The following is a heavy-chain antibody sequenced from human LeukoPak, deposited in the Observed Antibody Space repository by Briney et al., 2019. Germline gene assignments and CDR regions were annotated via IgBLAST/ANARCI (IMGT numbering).Heavy chain of an antibody. D-gene: IGHD1-7*01. CDR3: AGARGDWNFSFEY. J-gene: IGHJ4*02. CDR1: GFTVSTNY. CDR2: IYNDGRT. V-gene: IGHV3-66*02. Sequence: GGSLRLSCAASGFTVSTNYMGWVRQSPGKGLEGVSVIYNDGRTFYGDPVKGRFIVSRDNSMSTLYLQMDSLSAEDTAVYYCAGARGDWNFSFEYWGPGTLVTVSS.